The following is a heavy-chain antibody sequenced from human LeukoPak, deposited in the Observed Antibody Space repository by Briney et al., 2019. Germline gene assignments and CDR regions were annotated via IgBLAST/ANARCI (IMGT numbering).Heavy chain of an antibody. V-gene: IGHV1-18*01. D-gene: IGHD4-17*01. CDR3: ARDTYTTVTAMDV. Sequence: ASVKVSCKASGYTFTSYGVSWVRQAPGQGPEWMGWISAYNGNTDYPQKLQGRVTMTTDTSTSTAYMELRSLRSDDTAVYYCARDTYTTVTAMDVWGRGTTVTVSS. CDR2: ISAYNGNT. CDR1: GYTFTSYG. J-gene: IGHJ6*03.